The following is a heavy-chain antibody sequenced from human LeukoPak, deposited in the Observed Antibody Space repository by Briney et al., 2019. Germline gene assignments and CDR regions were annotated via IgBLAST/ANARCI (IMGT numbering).Heavy chain of an antibody. CDR2: ISGSGGST. CDR1: GFTFSGYA. CDR3: AKGKYSSGWYYNY. D-gene: IGHD6-19*01. J-gene: IGHJ4*02. Sequence: GGSLRLSCAASGFTFSGYAMSWVRQAPGKGLEWVSAISGSGGSTYYADSVKGRFTISRDNSKNTLYLQMNSPRAEDTAVYYCAKGKYSSGWYYNYWGQGTLVTVSS. V-gene: IGHV3-23*01.